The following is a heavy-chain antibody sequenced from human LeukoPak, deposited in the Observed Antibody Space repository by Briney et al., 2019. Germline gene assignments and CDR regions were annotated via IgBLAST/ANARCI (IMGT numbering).Heavy chain of an antibody. J-gene: IGHJ5*02. Sequence: GGSLRLSCAASGFTVSSNYMSWDRQAPGKGLEWVSVIYSGGSTYYADSVKGRFTISRDNSKNTLYLQMNSLRAEDTAVYYCARVAGRDGWFDPWGQGTLVTVSS. D-gene: IGHD5-24*01. V-gene: IGHV3-53*01. CDR1: GFTVSSNY. CDR2: IYSGGST. CDR3: ARVAGRDGWFDP.